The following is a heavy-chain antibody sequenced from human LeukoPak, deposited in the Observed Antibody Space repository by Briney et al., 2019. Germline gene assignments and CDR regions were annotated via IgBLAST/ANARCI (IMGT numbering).Heavy chain of an antibody. V-gene: IGHV1-69*01. Sequence: SVKVSCKASGGTFSSYAISWVRQAPGQELEWMGGIIPIFGTANYAQKFQGRVTITADESTSTAYMEQSSLRSEDTAVYYCARGLGGYSYVLWGQGTLVTVSS. J-gene: IGHJ4*02. CDR3: ARGLGGYSYVL. D-gene: IGHD5-18*01. CDR2: IIPIFGTA. CDR1: GGTFSSYA.